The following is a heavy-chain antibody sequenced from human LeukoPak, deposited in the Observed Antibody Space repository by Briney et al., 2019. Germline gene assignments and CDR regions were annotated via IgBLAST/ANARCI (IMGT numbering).Heavy chain of an antibody. J-gene: IGHJ4*02. V-gene: IGHV3-30-3*01. D-gene: IGHD3-3*01. Sequence: GGSLRLSCAASGFTFSSYAMHWVRQAPGKGLEWVAVISYDGSNKYYADSVKGRFTISRDNSKNTLYLQMNGLRAEDTAVYYCARGYNDFWSGSQFVSWGQGTLVIVSS. CDR2: ISYDGSNK. CDR1: GFTFSSYA. CDR3: ARGYNDFWSGSQFVS.